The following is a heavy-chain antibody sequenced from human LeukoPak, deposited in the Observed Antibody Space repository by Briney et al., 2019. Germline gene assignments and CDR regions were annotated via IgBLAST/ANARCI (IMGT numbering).Heavy chain of an antibody. CDR1: GFTFSSYA. CDR3: ARGAGVVADL. D-gene: IGHD2-15*01. CDR2: IKEDGTER. J-gene: IGHJ5*02. V-gene: IGHV3-7*01. Sequence: GGSLRLSCAASGFTFSSYAMSWVRQAPGKGLEWVANIKEDGTERHYVESVKGRFVVSRDNVKNSLDLQMNNLRVEDTAFYYCARGAGVVADLWGQGTLVIVSS.